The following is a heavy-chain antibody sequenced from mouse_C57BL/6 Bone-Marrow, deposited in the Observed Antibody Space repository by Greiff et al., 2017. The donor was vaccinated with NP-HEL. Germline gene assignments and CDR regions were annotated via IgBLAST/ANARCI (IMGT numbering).Heavy chain of an antibody. D-gene: IGHD2-5*01. Sequence: VQLKESGGGLVQPGGSLKLSCAASGFTFSDYYMYWVRQTPEKRLEWVAYISNGGGSTYYLDTVKGRFTISRDNAKNTLYLQMSRLKSEDTAMYYCARRDYYSNYNAMDYWGQGTSVTVSS. CDR3: ARRDYYSNYNAMDY. CDR2: ISNGGGST. J-gene: IGHJ4*01. CDR1: GFTFSDYY. V-gene: IGHV5-12*01.